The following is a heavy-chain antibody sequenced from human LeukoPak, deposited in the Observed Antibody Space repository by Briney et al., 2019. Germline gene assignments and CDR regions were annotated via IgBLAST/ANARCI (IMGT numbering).Heavy chain of an antibody. Sequence: GGSLRLSCAASEFTFSSYGMHWVRQAPGKGLEWVAVISYNGSNKYYADSVKGRFTISRDNSKNTLYLQMNSLRAEDTAVYYCAPRYFDYWGQGTLVTVSS. J-gene: IGHJ4*02. CDR2: ISYNGSNK. V-gene: IGHV3-30*03. CDR3: APRYFDY. CDR1: EFTFSSYG.